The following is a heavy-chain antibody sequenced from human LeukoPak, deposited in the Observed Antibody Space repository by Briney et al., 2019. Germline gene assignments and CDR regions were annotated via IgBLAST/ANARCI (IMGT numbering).Heavy chain of an antibody. V-gene: IGHV3-23*01. Sequence: GGSLRLSCAASGFTFSSYAMSWVRQALGKGLEWVSAINGSGGSTYYADSVKGRFTISRDNSKNTLYLQMNSLRAEDTAVYYCAKDQRGEMSSTTSPGEDYWGQGTLVTVSS. CDR1: GFTFSSYA. D-gene: IGHD2-2*01. CDR3: AKDQRGEMSSTTSPGEDY. CDR2: INGSGGST. J-gene: IGHJ4*02.